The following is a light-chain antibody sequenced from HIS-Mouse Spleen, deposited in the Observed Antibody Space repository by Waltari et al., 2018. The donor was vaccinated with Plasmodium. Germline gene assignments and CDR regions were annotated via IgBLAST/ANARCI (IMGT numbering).Light chain of an antibody. CDR2: EVS. Sequence: QSALTQPPSASGSPGQSVTISCTGTSSDVGGYNYVSWYQQHPGKAPKLMIYEVSKRPSGVPDRFSGSNSGNTASLTVSGLQAEDEADYYCSSYAGSNKLVFGGGTKLTVL. CDR1: SSDVGGYNY. V-gene: IGLV2-8*01. J-gene: IGLJ2*01. CDR3: SSYAGSNKLV.